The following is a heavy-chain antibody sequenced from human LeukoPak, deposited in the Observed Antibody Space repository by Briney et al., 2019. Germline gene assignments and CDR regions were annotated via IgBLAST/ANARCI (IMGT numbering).Heavy chain of an antibody. Sequence: PGGSLRLSCAASGFTFDDYAIHWVRQAPGKGLEWVSGISWHSGSIGYADSVKGRFTISRDNAKNSLYLQMNSLRAEDTAFYYCAKDKSSTVITPADYWGQGTMVTVSS. V-gene: IGHV3-9*01. CDR3: AKDKSSTVITPADY. J-gene: IGHJ4*02. D-gene: IGHD4-23*01. CDR2: ISWHSGSI. CDR1: GFTFDDYA.